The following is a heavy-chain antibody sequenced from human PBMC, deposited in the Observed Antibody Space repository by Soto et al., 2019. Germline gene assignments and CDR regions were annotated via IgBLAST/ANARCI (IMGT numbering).Heavy chain of an antibody. J-gene: IGHJ4*02. Sequence: PGGSLRLSCAASGFTFSSYAMHWVRQAPGKGLEWVAVISYDGSNKYYADSVKGRFTISRDNSKNTLYLQMNSLRAEDTAVYYCASGSSSWYCDYWGQGTLVTVSS. CDR2: ISYDGSNK. CDR1: GFTFSSYA. D-gene: IGHD6-13*01. V-gene: IGHV3-30-3*01. CDR3: ASGSSSWYCDY.